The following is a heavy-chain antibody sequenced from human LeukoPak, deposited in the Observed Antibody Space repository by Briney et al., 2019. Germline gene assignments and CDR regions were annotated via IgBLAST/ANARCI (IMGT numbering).Heavy chain of an antibody. J-gene: IGHJ5*02. V-gene: IGHV1-69*01. D-gene: IGHD6-13*01. CDR3: ARDNPRIAAAAFDP. CDR2: IIPIFGTA. CDR1: GGTFSSYA. Sequence: GSSVKVSCKASGGTFSSYAISWVRQAPGRGLEWMGGIIPIFGTANYAQKFQGRVTITADESTSTAYMELSSLRSEDTAVYYCARDNPRIAAAAFDPWGQGTLVTVSS.